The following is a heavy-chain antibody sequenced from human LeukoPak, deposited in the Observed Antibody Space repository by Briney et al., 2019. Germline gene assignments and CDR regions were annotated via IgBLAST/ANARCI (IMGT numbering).Heavy chain of an antibody. J-gene: IGHJ3*02. V-gene: IGHV3-21*01. CDR1: GFTFSSYS. CDR3: ARVRDGYNYRDAFDI. D-gene: IGHD5-24*01. CDR2: ISSSSSYI. Sequence: GGSLRLSCAASGFTFSSYSMNWVRQAPGKGLEWVSSISSSSSYIYYADPVKGRFTISRDNAKNSLYLQMNSLRAEDTAVYYCARVRDGYNYRDAFDIWGQGTMVTVSS.